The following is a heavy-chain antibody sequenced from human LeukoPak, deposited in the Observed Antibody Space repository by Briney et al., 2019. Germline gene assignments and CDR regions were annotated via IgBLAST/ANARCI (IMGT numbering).Heavy chain of an antibody. Sequence: PGGSLRLSCAASGFTVSSNYMSWVRQAPGKGLEWVSIIYSGGSTYYADSVKGRFTISRDNSKNTLYLQMNSLRAEDTAVYYCARVPYGDYYFDYWGQGTLVTVYS. J-gene: IGHJ4*02. CDR2: IYSGGST. CDR3: ARVPYGDYYFDY. D-gene: IGHD4-17*01. CDR1: GFTVSSNY. V-gene: IGHV3-66*01.